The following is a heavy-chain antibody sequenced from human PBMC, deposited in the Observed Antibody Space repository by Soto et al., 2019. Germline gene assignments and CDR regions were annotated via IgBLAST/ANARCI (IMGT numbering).Heavy chain of an antibody. V-gene: IGHV4-39*01. CDR3: ARHRVMEWHSTKSVGVHDY. CDR2: VYYSGNT. CDR1: GGSVSSDSYY. J-gene: IGHJ4*02. D-gene: IGHD3-3*01. Sequence: SETLSLTCTVSGGSVSSDSYYWDWVRQPPGKGLEWIASVYYSGNTYYNVSLKSRVTISVDTSENQFSLRLTSVTAADTAVYFCARHRVMEWHSTKSVGVHDYWGLGSLVTVSS.